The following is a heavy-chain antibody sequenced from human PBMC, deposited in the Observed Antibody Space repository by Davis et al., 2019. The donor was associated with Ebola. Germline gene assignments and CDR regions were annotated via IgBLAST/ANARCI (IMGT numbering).Heavy chain of an antibody. Sequence: ASVKVSCKASGGTFSSYAISWVRQAPGQGLEWMGWINPNSGGTNYAQKFQGWVTMTRDTSISTAYMELSRLRSDDTAVYYCARDLGTGWFDPWGQGTLVTVSS. D-gene: IGHD7-27*01. CDR3: ARDLGTGWFDP. CDR1: GGTFSSYA. V-gene: IGHV1-2*04. J-gene: IGHJ5*02. CDR2: INPNSGGT.